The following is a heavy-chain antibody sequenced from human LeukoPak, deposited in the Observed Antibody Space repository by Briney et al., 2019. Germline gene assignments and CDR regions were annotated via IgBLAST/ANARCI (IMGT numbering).Heavy chain of an antibody. J-gene: IGHJ6*03. V-gene: IGHV4-61*02. D-gene: IGHD1-26*01. Sequence: SETLSLTCTVSGDSISSGSYYWNWIRQPAGKGLEWIGRIYTSGSTNYNPSLKSRVTMSVDTSKNQFSLKLSSVTAADTAVYYCAREGGSYLDVGYYYYMDVWGKGTTVTVSS. CDR2: IYTSGST. CDR1: GDSISSGSYY. CDR3: AREGGSYLDVGYYYYMDV.